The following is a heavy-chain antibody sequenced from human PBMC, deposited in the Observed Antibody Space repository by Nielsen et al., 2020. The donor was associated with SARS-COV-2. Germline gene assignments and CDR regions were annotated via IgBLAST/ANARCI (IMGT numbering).Heavy chain of an antibody. D-gene: IGHD3-16*01. CDR2: ISGSGGST. Sequence: GESLKISCAASGFTFSDYYMSWVRQAPGKGLEWVSAISGSGGSTYYADSVKGRFTISRDNSKNTLYLQMNSLRAEDTAVYYCARYVNGMDVWGQGTTVTVSS. J-gene: IGHJ6*02. CDR3: ARYVNGMDV. CDR1: GFTFSDYY. V-gene: IGHV3-23*01.